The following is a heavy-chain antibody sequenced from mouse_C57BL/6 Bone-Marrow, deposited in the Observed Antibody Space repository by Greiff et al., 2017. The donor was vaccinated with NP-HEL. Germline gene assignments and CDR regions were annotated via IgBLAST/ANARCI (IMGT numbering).Heavy chain of an antibody. CDR3: AREGGWLLHDY. CDR1: GYTFTSYD. J-gene: IGHJ2*01. D-gene: IGHD2-3*01. V-gene: IGHV1-85*01. Sequence: VQRVESGPELVKPGASVKLSCKASGYTFTSYDINWVKQRPGQGLEWIGWIYPRDGSTKYNEKFKGKATLTVDTSSSTAYMELHSLTSEDSAVYFCAREGGWLLHDYWGQGTTLTVSS. CDR2: IYPRDGST.